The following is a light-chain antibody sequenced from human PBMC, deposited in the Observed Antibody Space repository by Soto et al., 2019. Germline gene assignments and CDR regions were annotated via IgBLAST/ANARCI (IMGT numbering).Light chain of an antibody. CDR1: QSVSSN. CDR3: QQYNNWPPWP. Sequence: EIVMTQSPATLSVSPGERATLSCRASQSVSSNLAWYQQKPGQAPRLLIYGASTRATCIPARFSGSGSGTEFTLIISSLQSQDFSVYYCQQYNNWPPWPFGQGTKVEIK. CDR2: GAS. J-gene: IGKJ1*01. V-gene: IGKV3-15*01.